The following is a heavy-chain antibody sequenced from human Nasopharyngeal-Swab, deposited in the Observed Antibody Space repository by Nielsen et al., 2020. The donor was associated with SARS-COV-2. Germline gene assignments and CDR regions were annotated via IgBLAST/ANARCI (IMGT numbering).Heavy chain of an antibody. J-gene: IGHJ4*02. CDR1: GYFFNTYW. Sequence: KVSCKASGYFFNTYWSGWWRQMPGKGLEWMGIIFPDDSDTRYSPSFQGQVTISVDASTTTAYLQWSSLKASDTAMYYCARTEYGSGTNFDYWGQGTLVTVSS. V-gene: IGHV5-51*01. CDR3: ARTEYGSGTNFDY. CDR2: IFPDDSDT. D-gene: IGHD3-10*01.